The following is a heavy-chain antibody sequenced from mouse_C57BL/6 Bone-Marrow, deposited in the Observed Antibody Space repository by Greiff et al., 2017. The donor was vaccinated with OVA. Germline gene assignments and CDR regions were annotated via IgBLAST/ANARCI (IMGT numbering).Heavy chain of an antibody. CDR3: ARDRVITTVPRYLYFDV. CDR2: INYDGSSP. Sequence: EVMLVESEGGLVQPGSSMKLSCTASGFTFSDYYMAWVRQVPEKGLEWVANINYDGSSPYYLDSLKSRFIISRDNAKNILYLQMSSLKSEDTATYYCARDRVITTVPRYLYFDVWGTGTTVTVSS. CDR1: GFTFSDYY. V-gene: IGHV5-16*01. D-gene: IGHD1-1*01. J-gene: IGHJ1*03.